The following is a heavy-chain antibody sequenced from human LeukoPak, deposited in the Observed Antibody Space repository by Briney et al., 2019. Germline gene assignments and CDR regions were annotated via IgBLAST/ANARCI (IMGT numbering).Heavy chain of an antibody. CDR3: ARGGFNDGIDS. V-gene: IGHV4-59*12. CDR2: IYYSGST. CDR1: GGSITGYY. Sequence: SEALSLTCTVSGGSITGYYWSWFRRPPGKGRLWIAYIYYSGSTNYNPSLRSRGTISVDRSNNQFSLKVSTVTAADTAVYYCARGGFNDGIDSWGQGTLVTVSS. J-gene: IGHJ4*02. D-gene: IGHD3-10*01.